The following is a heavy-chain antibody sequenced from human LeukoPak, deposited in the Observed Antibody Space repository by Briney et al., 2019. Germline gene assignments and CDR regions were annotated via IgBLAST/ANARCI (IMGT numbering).Heavy chain of an antibody. J-gene: IGHJ4*02. CDR1: GFIFSNYW. Sequence: GGSLRLSCAGSGFIFSNYWMTWVRQAPGKGLEWVANIKQDGSEKNYVDSVKGRFTISRVNAKNSLYLQMNSLRAEDTAVYYCAGPPQAGPFDYWGQGTLVTVSS. CDR3: AGPPQAGPFDY. D-gene: IGHD6-19*01. CDR2: IKQDGSEK. V-gene: IGHV3-7*01.